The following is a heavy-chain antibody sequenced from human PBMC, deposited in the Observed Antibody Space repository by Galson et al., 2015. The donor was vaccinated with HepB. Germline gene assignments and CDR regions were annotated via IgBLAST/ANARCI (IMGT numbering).Heavy chain of an antibody. V-gene: IGHV3-33*06. J-gene: IGHJ6*02. Sequence: SLRLSCAASGFTFGTFGMHWVRQAPGKGLEWVALIYYDGSNKYYVDSVKGRFTISRDNSKNTLYLQMNSLRVEDTGVYYCAKEKDDFWSGYHSIHFGMDVWGQGTTVAVSS. D-gene: IGHD3-3*01. CDR3: AKEKDDFWSGYHSIHFGMDV. CDR2: IYYDGSNK. CDR1: GFTFGTFG.